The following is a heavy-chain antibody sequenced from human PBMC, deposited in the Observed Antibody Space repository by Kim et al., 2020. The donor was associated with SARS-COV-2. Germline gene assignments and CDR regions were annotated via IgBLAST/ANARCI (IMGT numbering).Heavy chain of an antibody. D-gene: IGHD1-26*01. J-gene: IGHJ4*02. V-gene: IGHV4-34*01. CDR1: GGSFSGYY. Sequence: SETLSLTCAVYGGSFSGYYWSWIRQPPGKGLEWIGEINHSGSTNYNPSLKSRVTISVDTSKNQFSLKLSSVTAADTAVYYCARVPGYSKIDYWGQGTLVT. CDR3: ARVPGYSKIDY. CDR2: INHSGST.